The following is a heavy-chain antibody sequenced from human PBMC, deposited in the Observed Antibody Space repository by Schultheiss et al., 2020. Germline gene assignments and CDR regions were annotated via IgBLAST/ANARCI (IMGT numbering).Heavy chain of an antibody. J-gene: IGHJ3*02. CDR1: GGSISSSSYY. V-gene: IGHV4-39*01. CDR2: IYYSGST. D-gene: IGHD2-2*01. CDR3: AGGQDIVVVPAAMSAFDI. Sequence: SETLSLTCTVSGGSISSSSYYWGWIRQPPGKGLEWIGSIYYSGSTYYNPSLKSRVTISVDTSKNQFSLKLSSVTAADTAVYYCAGGQDIVVVPAAMSAFDIWGKGTMVTVSS.